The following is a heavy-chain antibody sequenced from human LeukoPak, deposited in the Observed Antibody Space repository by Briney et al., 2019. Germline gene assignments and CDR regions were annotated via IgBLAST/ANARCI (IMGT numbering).Heavy chain of an antibody. CDR1: GFTVSSNY. CDR2: IKQDGSEK. Sequence: PGGSLRLSCAASGFTVSSNYMSWVRQAPGKGLEWVANIKQDGSEKYYVDSVKGRFTISRDNAKNSLYLQMNSLRAEDTAVYYCARDYSGSYFDYWGQGTLVTVSS. J-gene: IGHJ4*02. V-gene: IGHV3-7*01. D-gene: IGHD1-26*01. CDR3: ARDYSGSYFDY.